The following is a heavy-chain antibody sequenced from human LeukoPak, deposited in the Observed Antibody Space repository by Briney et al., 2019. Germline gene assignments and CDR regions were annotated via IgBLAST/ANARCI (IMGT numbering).Heavy chain of an antibody. CDR1: GFTSRSYA. J-gene: IGHJ4*02. D-gene: IGHD1-26*01. CDR2: ISGSGSST. CDR3: AKDRSGNYYGTLDC. Sequence: PGGSLRLSCVASGFTSRSYAMSWVRQAPGKGLEWVSAISGSGSSTYYADSVKGRFTISRDNSKNTLYLQMNSLRAEDTALYYCAKDRSGNYYGTLDCWGPGTLVTVSS. V-gene: IGHV3-23*01.